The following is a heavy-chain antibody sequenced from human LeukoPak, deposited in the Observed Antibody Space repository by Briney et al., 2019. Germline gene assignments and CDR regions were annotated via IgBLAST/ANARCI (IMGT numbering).Heavy chain of an antibody. D-gene: IGHD3-22*01. V-gene: IGHV3-11*04. CDR2: ISSSGSTM. CDR1: GFIFRDYY. J-gene: IGHJ3*01. CDR3: ARPTGDRSPFDL. Sequence: GGSLRLSCAASGFIFRDYYMSWIRQAPGKGLEWVSYISSSGSTMYYTDSVKGRFTISRDNAKDSLYLQMNSLRAEDTALYYCARPTGDRSPFDLWGQGTMVAVSS.